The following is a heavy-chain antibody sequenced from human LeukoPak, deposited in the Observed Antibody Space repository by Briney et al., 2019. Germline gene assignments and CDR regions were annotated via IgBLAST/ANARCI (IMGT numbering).Heavy chain of an antibody. CDR3: ARATYYYDGSGYPYFDY. CDR2: IYPSSGST. CDR1: GYRFTGYY. V-gene: IGHV1-46*03. J-gene: IGHJ4*02. Sequence: ASVTVSCTASGYRFTGYYLYWVRQAPGPGLEWMGLIYPSSGSTSYAQKFQGRVTMTRDMSTSTVYMELSSLRSDDAAVYYCARATYYYDGSGYPYFDYWGQGTLVTVSS. D-gene: IGHD3-22*01.